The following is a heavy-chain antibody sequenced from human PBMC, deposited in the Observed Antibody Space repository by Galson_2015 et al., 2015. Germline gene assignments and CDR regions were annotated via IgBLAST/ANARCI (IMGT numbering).Heavy chain of an antibody. V-gene: IGHV1-18*01. Sequence: QSGAEVKKPGASVKVSCKASGYTFTSYGISWVRQAPGQGLEWMGWISAYNGSTNYAQKLQGRVTMTTDTSTSTAYMELRSLRSDDTAVYYCARDRKGTYYYGSGADYWGQGTLVTVSS. CDR3: ARDRKGTYYYGSGADY. CDR1: GYTFTSYG. J-gene: IGHJ4*02. D-gene: IGHD3-10*01. CDR2: ISAYNGST.